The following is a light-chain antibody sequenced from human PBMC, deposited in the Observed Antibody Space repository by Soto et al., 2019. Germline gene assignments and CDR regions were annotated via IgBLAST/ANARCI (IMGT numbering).Light chain of an antibody. J-gene: IGLJ2*01. Sequence: QSVLTQPPSVSGAPGQRVTISCTGSSSTTGAGYNVHCYQHLPGTAPKLLIYGNSNRPSGVPDRFSGSKSGTSASLTITGLQAEDEADYYCQSYDSSLSVYVVFGGGTKLTVL. CDR2: GNS. V-gene: IGLV1-40*01. CDR3: QSYDSSLSVYVV. CDR1: SSTTGAGYN.